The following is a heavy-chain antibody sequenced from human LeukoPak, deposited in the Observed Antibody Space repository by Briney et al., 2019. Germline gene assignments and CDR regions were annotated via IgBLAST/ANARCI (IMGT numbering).Heavy chain of an antibody. CDR3: ARVLGVLAAAGTAWSRPNHPVYYFDY. CDR2: IYHSGST. D-gene: IGHD6-13*01. CDR1: GGSISSGGYY. J-gene: IGHJ4*02. Sequence: SQTLSLTCTVSGGSISSGGYYWSWIRQPPGKGLEWIGYIYHSGSTYYNPSLKSRVTISVDRSKNQFSLKLSSVTAADTAVYYCARVLGVLAAAGTAWSRPNHPVYYFDYWGQGTLVTVSS. V-gene: IGHV4-30-2*01.